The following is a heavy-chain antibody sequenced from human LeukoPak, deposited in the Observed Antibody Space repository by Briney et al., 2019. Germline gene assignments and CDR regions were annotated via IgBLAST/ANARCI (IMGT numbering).Heavy chain of an antibody. V-gene: IGHV4-30-4*01. CDR1: GGSISSGGYY. D-gene: IGHD6-6*01. Sequence: SETLXLTCTVSGGSISSGGYYWGWVRQPPGKGLEWIGYMYHSGSTYYNPSLKSRVTISVDTSKNQFSLMLTSVTAADTALYYCARERPSWWFDLWGRGTLVTVSS. CDR3: ARERPSWWFDL. CDR2: MYHSGST. J-gene: IGHJ2*01.